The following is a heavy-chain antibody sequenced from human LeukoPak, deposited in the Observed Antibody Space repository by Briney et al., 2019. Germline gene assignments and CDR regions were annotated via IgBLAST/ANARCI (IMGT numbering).Heavy chain of an antibody. J-gene: IGHJ6*03. CDR3: ARSLNPIAARPRNYYYYMDV. Sequence: ASVKVSCKASGYTFTSYDINWVRQATGQGLEWMGWMNPNSGNTGYAQKFQGRVTMTRNTSISTAYMELSSLRSEDTAVYYCARSLNPIAARPRNYYYYMDVWGKGTTVTVSS. D-gene: IGHD6-6*01. CDR2: MNPNSGNT. CDR1: GYTFTSYD. V-gene: IGHV1-8*01.